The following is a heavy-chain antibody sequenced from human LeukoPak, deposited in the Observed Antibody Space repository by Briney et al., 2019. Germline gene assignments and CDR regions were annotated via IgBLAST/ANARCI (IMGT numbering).Heavy chain of an antibody. CDR2: IYDSGST. D-gene: IGHD2-2*01. V-gene: IGHV4-39*07. CDR3: ASLIVVVPAANRYYYGMDV. Sequence: SETLSLTCTVSGGSIRSSYYYWGWIRQPPGKGLEWIGSIYDSGSTNYNPSLKSRVTISVDTSKNQFSLKLSSVTAADTAVYYCASLIVVVPAANRYYYGMDVWGQGTTVTVSS. CDR1: GGSIRSSYYY. J-gene: IGHJ6*02.